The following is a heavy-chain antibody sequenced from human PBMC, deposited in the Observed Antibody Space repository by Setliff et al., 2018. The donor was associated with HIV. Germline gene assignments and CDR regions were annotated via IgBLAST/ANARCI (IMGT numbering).Heavy chain of an antibody. D-gene: IGHD3-22*01. CDR3: AREVDYYDSSRYLLLYYFDS. CDR2: IYYSGST. CDR1: GGSISSYY. V-gene: IGHV4-59*01. Sequence: SETLSLTCTVSGGSISSYYWSWIRQPPGKGLEWIGYIYYSGSTNYNPSLKSRVTISVDRSQNHFSLKLSSVTAADTAVYYCAREVDYYDSSRYLLLYYFDSWGQGTLVTVSS. J-gene: IGHJ4*02.